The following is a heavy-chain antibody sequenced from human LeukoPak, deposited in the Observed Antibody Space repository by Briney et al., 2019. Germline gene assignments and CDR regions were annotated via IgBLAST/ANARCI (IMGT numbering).Heavy chain of an antibody. CDR1: GYTFTGYY. D-gene: IGHD5-18*01. J-gene: IGHJ4*02. CDR3: ASRDSYGYFDY. CDR2: INPNSGGT. Sequence: VSVEVSCKASGYTFTGYYMHWVRQAPGQGLEWMGRINPNSGGTNYAHKFQGRVTMTRDTSISTAYMELSRLRSDDTAVYYCASRDSYGYFDYWGQGTLVTVSS. V-gene: IGHV1-2*06.